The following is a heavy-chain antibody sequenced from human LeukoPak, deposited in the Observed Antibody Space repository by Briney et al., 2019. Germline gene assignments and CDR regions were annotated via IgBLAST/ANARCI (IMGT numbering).Heavy chain of an antibody. CDR1: GDSITRYH. D-gene: IGHD3-22*01. J-gene: IGHJ4*02. V-gene: IGHV4-4*07. Sequence: SETLSLTCTVSGDSITRYHWSWIRQPAGKGLEWIGRMYISGSTKYNPSLKGRVTMSVDTSKNQFSLKLSSVTAADTAVYYCAKQLRDGDKYYYDSSGIVSPLDYWGQGTLVTVSS. CDR2: MYISGST. CDR3: AKQLRDGDKYYYDSSGIVSPLDY.